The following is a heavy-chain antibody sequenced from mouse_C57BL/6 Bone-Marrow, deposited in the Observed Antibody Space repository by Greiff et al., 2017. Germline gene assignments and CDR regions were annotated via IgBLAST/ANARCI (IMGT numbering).Heavy chain of an antibody. CDR2: INPYNGDT. D-gene: IGHD1-1*01. CDR1: GYSFTGYF. V-gene: IGHV1-20*01. Sequence: EVKLMESGPELVKPGDSVKISCKASGYSFTGYFMNWVMQSHGKSLEWIGRINPYNGDTFYNQKFKGKATLTVDKSSSTAHMELRSLTSEDSAVYYCAREGVVYYGSSYGYFDVWGTGTTVTVSS. CDR3: AREGVVYYGSSYGYFDV. J-gene: IGHJ1*03.